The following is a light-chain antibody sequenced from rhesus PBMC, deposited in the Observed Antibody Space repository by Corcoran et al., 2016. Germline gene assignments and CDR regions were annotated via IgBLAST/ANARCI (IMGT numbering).Light chain of an antibody. Sequence: DIVMTQTPLSLPVTPGEPASISCRSSQSLLLSDGFTYLDWYLQKPGQSPQLFIYLGSNRASVVPDRCGGNGSGNVFKLKISRVEAEDVGVYYCKQDTQLPWTFGQGTKVEIK. CDR2: LGS. CDR3: KQDTQLPWT. CDR1: QSLLLSDGFTY. J-gene: IGKJ1*01. V-gene: IGKV2-78*01.